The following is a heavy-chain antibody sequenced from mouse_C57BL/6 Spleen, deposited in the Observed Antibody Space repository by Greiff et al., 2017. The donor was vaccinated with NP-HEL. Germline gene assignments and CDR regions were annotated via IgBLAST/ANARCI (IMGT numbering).Heavy chain of an antibody. CDR2: IYPGSGST. Sequence: QVQLQQPGAELVKPGASVKMSCKASGYTFTSYWITWVKQRPGQGLAWIGDIYPGSGSTNYNEKFKSKATLTVDTSSSTAYMQLSSLTSEDSAVYYCATYGSSYLAWFAYWGQGTLVTVSA. CDR1: GYTFTSYW. J-gene: IGHJ3*01. D-gene: IGHD1-1*01. V-gene: IGHV1-55*01. CDR3: ATYGSSYLAWFAY.